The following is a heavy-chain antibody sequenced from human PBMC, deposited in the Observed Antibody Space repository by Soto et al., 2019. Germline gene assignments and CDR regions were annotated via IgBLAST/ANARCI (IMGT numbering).Heavy chain of an antibody. V-gene: IGHV3-21*01. CDR2: ISSSSSYI. CDR3: ARDYQPKVPVCWFDP. D-gene: IGHD1-1*01. J-gene: IGHJ5*02. Sequence: GGSLRLSCAASGFTFSSYSMNWVRQAPGKGLEWVSSISSSSSYIYYADSVKGRFTISRDNAKNSLYLQMNSLRAEDTAVYYCARDYQPKVPVCWFDPWGQGTLVTVSS. CDR1: GFTFSSYS.